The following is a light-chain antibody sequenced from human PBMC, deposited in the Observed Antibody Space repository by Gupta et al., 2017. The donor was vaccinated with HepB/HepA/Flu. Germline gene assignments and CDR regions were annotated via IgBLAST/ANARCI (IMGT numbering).Light chain of an antibody. J-gene: IGKJ5*01. CDR1: QSISSN. CDR3: HQDHYSST. CDR2: GAS. Sequence: EIVMTQSPATLSASLGERATLSCRASQSISSNLDWYQQKPGQAPRLLIYGASNRATGIPASFSGRGYVTEFTLTSSRLQSEDFAVYYGHQDHYSSTFGQGTQLDIK. V-gene: IGKV3-15*01.